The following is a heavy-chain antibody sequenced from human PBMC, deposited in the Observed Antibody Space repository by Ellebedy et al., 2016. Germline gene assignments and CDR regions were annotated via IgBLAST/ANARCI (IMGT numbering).Heavy chain of an antibody. CDR1: GGTFSSYA. CDR3: ARGSGGSYGMDV. V-gene: IGHV1-69*04. Sequence: ASVKVSCKASGGTFSSYAISWVRQAPGQGLEWMGRIIPILGITNYAQKFQGRVTITADRSTSTAYMEVNRLRSEDTAVYYCARGSGGSYGMDVWGQGTTVTVSS. D-gene: IGHD1-26*01. CDR2: IIPILGIT. J-gene: IGHJ6*02.